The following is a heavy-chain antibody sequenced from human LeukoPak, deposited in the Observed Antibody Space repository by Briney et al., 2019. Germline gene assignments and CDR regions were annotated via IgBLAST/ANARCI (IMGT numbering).Heavy chain of an antibody. CDR2: IGGSGGST. V-gene: IGHV3-23*01. Sequence: GGSLRLSCVASGFTFSSYVMSWVRQAPGKGLEWVLGIGGSGGSTYYADSVKGRFTISRDNSKNTLYVQMNSLRAADTAVYYCALGLRYCSSTSCYPYAFDIWGQGTMVTVSS. D-gene: IGHD2-2*01. CDR3: ALGLRYCSSTSCYPYAFDI. CDR1: GFTFSSYV. J-gene: IGHJ3*02.